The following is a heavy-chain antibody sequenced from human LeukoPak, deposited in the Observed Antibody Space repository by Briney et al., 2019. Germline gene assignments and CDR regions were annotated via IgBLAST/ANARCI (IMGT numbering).Heavy chain of an antibody. Sequence: LRLSCAASGFTFSSYGMHWVRQAPGRGLEWVAVIWYDGSNKYYADSVKGRFTISRDNSKNTLYLQMNSLRAEDTAVYYCAREPGIAVAGTFDYWGQGTLVTVSS. J-gene: IGHJ4*02. CDR1: GFTFSSYG. D-gene: IGHD6-19*01. V-gene: IGHV3-33*01. CDR2: IWYDGSNK. CDR3: AREPGIAVAGTFDY.